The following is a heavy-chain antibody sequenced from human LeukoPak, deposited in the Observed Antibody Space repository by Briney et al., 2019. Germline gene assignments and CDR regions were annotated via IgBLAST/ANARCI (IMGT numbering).Heavy chain of an antibody. Sequence: KPSETLSLTCAVYGGSFSGYYWSWIRQPPGKGLEWIGEINHSGSTNYNPSLKSRVTISVDTSKNQFSLKLSSVTAADTAVYYCAREYYYDSSGYYHFDYWGQGTLVTVSS. D-gene: IGHD3-22*01. CDR1: GGSFSGYY. CDR3: AREYYYDSSGYYHFDY. V-gene: IGHV4-34*01. J-gene: IGHJ4*02. CDR2: INHSGST.